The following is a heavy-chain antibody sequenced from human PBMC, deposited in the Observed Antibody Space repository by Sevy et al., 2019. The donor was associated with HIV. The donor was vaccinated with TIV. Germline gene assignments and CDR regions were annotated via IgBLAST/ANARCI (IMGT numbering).Heavy chain of an antibody. CDR3: ARVGQYGSGSYLTY. CDR1: GYTFTGYY. CDR2: INPNSGVT. Sequence: ASVKVSCKASGYTFTGYYIHWVRQAPGQGLEWMGWINPNSGVTNYAQKFQDRVTMTRDTSISTAYMELSRLRSDDTAVFYCARVGQYGSGSYLTYWGQGTLVTVSS. V-gene: IGHV1-2*02. D-gene: IGHD3-10*01. J-gene: IGHJ4*02.